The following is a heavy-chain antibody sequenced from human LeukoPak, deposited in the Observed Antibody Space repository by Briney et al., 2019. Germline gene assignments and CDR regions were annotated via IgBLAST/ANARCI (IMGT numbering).Heavy chain of an antibody. V-gene: IGHV4-39*01. CDR3: ARTRRYFDL. J-gene: IGHJ2*01. Sequence: SETLSLTCTVSGGSISSSSYYWGWIRQPPGKGLEWIGSIYYSGSTYYNPSLKSRVTISVDTSKNQFSLKLSSVTAADTAVYYCARTRRYFDLWGRGTLVTVSS. CDR2: IYYSGST. CDR1: GGSISSSSYY.